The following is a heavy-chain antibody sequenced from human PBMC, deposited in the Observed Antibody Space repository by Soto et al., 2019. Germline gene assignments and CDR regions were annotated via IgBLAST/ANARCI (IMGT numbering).Heavy chain of an antibody. CDR3: AREVATSFDI. J-gene: IGHJ3*02. Sequence: GGSLRLSCAASGFTFNSNWMHWVRQAPGKGLVWVSRINSDGSSTSYADSVKGRFTISRDSAKNTLYLQMNSLRAEDTAVYYCAREVATSFDIWGQGTVVTVSS. CDR1: GFTFNSNW. D-gene: IGHD5-12*01. CDR2: INSDGSST. V-gene: IGHV3-74*01.